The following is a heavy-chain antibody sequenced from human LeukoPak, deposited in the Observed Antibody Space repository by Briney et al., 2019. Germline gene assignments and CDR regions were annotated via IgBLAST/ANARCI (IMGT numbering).Heavy chain of an antibody. Sequence: PSETLSLTCAVYGGSFSGYYWSWIRQPPGKGLEWIGEINHSGSTNYNPSLKSRVTISVDTSKNQFSLKLSSVTAADTAVYYCATEGPLIAVVTAIPGAFDIWGQGTMVTVSS. D-gene: IGHD2-21*02. V-gene: IGHV4-34*01. J-gene: IGHJ3*02. CDR3: ATEGPLIAVVTAIPGAFDI. CDR2: INHSGST. CDR1: GGSFSGYY.